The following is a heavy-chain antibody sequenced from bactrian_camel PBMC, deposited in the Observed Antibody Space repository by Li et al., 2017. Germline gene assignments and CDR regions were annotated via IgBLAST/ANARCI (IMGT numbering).Heavy chain of an antibody. V-gene: IGHV3S10*01. CDR3: AAGGDRYLPLNAQRYKS. CDR2: IDGDGST. J-gene: IGHJ4*01. D-gene: IGHD2*01. Sequence: VQLVESGGGSVQAGESLTLSCAVSGDTDNRYCMGWIRQAPGKEREGVAGIDGDGSTTYADSVKGRFTISKDNSKNTVFLEMNSLKPEDTAMYYCAAGGDRYLPLNAQRYKSWGQGTQVTVS. CDR1: GDTDNRYC.